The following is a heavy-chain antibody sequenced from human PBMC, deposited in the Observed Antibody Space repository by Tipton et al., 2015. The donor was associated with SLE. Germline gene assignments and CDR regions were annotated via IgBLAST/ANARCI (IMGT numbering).Heavy chain of an antibody. J-gene: IGHJ6*02. CDR1: GFTFSSYW. Sequence: GSLRLSCAASGFTFSSYWMHWVRQAPGKGLVWVSRINSDGSSTSYADSVKGRFTISRDNAKNTLYLQMNSLRAEDTAVYYCARDRAGVVASHYYYGMDVWGQGTLVTVSS. CDR2: INSDGSST. D-gene: IGHD2-15*01. CDR3: ARDRAGVVASHYYYGMDV. V-gene: IGHV3-74*01.